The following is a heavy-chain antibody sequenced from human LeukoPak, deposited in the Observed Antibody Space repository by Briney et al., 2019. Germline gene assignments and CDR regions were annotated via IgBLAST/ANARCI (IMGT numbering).Heavy chain of an antibody. V-gene: IGHV1-69*06. CDR3: VSDPITMIRGVIIEGFDP. Sequence: SVKVSCKASGGTFSSYAISWVRQAPGQGLEWMGGIIPIFGTANYAQKFQGRVTMTEDTSTDTAYMELSSLRSEDTAVFYCVSDPITMIRGVIIEGFDPWGQGTLVTVSS. D-gene: IGHD3-10*01. CDR2: IIPIFGTA. J-gene: IGHJ5*02. CDR1: GGTFSSYA.